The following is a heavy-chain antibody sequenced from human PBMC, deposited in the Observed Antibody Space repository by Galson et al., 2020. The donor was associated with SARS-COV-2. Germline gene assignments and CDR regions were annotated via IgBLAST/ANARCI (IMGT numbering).Heavy chain of an antibody. Sequence: ASVKVSCRASVYTFNNYGISWVRQAPGQGLEWMGWINNYNHNTKYAQKFQGRVTMTTDTSTSTAYMEVRSLRSDDTAVYYCARIHFYSNYYYGMDVWGQGTTVTVSS. J-gene: IGHJ6*02. CDR1: VYTFNNYG. CDR3: ARIHFYSNYYYGMDV. D-gene: IGHD4-4*01. V-gene: IGHV1-18*01. CDR2: INNYNHNT.